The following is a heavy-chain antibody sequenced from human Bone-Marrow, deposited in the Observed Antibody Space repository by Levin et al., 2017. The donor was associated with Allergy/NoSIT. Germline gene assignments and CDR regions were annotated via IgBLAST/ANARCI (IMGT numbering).Heavy chain of an antibody. Sequence: RGESLKISCKGSGYSFITYWIAWVRQMPGKGLEWVGSINPGDSDIRYSPSFQGQVTISADRSISTAYLEWRSLKASDTAIYYCARHEQYYYQYYGMDVWGQGTAVTVSS. CDR2: INPGDSDI. CDR3: ARHEQYYYQYYGMDV. V-gene: IGHV5-51*01. CDR1: GYSFITYW. D-gene: IGHD6-19*01. J-gene: IGHJ6*02.